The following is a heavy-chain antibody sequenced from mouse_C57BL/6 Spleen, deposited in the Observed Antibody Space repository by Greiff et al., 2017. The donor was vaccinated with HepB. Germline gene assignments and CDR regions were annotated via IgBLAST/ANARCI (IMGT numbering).Heavy chain of an antibody. V-gene: IGHV14-4*01. D-gene: IGHD1-1*01. CDR2: IDPENGDT. CDR1: GFNIKDDY. Sequence: VQLQQSGAELVRPGASVKLSCTASGFNIKDDYMHWVKQRPEQGLEWIGWIDPENGDTEYASKFQGKATITADTSSNTAYLQRSSLPSEDTAVYYCTKGYCGKLFADWGQGTLVTVSA. J-gene: IGHJ3*01. CDR3: TKGYCGKLFAD.